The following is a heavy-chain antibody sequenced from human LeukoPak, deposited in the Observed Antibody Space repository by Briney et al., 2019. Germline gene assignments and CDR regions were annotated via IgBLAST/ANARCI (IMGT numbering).Heavy chain of an antibody. V-gene: IGHV3-23*01. J-gene: IGHJ4*02. CDR2: SSASGDSP. CDR3: AKDGSVVPAGTFDY. CDR1: GFTFNNYA. Sequence: GGSLRLSCAASGFTFNNYAMSWVRQAPGKGLEWVSASSASGDSPYYADSVKGRFTISRDYSKNTLDLQMNSLRAEDTAVYYCAKDGSVVPAGTFDYWGQGTLVTVSS. D-gene: IGHD2-2*01.